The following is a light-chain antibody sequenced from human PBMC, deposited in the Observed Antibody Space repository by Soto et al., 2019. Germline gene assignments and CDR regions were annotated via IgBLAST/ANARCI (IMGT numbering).Light chain of an antibody. J-gene: IGLJ1*01. CDR1: SSDVGRYNY. V-gene: IGLV2-14*03. CDR3: NSYTGTSSRYV. CDR2: DVS. Sequence: QSALTQPASVSGSPGQSITISCTGTSSDVGRYNYVSWYQQHTCKAPRLLIYDVSNRPSGVSNRFSGSKSDNTASLTISGLQAEDQADYYCNSYTGTSSRYVFGTGTKLTVL.